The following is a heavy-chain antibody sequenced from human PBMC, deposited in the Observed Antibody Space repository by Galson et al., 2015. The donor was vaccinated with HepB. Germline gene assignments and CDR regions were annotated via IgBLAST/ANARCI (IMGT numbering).Heavy chain of an antibody. J-gene: IGHJ3*02. Sequence: SLRLSCAASGFTFSSYGMHWVRQAPGKGLEWVAVIWYDGSNKYYADSAKGRFTISRDNSKNTLYLQMNSLRAEDTAVYYCARDRVYYYDSKPRGDAFDIWGQGTMVTVSS. D-gene: IGHD3-22*01. CDR1: GFTFSSYG. V-gene: IGHV3-33*01. CDR3: ARDRVYYYDSKPRGDAFDI. CDR2: IWYDGSNK.